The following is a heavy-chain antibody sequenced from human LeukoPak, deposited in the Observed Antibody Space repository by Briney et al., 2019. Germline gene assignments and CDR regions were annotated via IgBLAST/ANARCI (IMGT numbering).Heavy chain of an antibody. J-gene: IGHJ4*02. Sequence: GGSLRLSCAASGFTFSSYGMHWVRQAPGKGLEWVAVISYDGSNKYYADSVKGRFTISRDNSKNTLYLQMNSLRAEDTAVYYCAKDRDRGGFDYCGQGTLVTVSS. V-gene: IGHV3-30*18. CDR1: GFTFSSYG. D-gene: IGHD3-22*01. CDR3: AKDRDRGGFDY. CDR2: ISYDGSNK.